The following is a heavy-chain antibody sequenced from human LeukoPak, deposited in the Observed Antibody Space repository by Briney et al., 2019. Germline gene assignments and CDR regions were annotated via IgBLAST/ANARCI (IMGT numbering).Heavy chain of an antibody. D-gene: IGHD3-3*01. J-gene: IGHJ6*03. Sequence: SETLSLTCTVSGGSISSSSYYWGWIRQPPGKGLEWIGSIYYSGSTYYNPSLKSRVTISVDTSKNQFSLKLSSVTAADTAVYYCARDPSEDDFWSGYYTASDYYYYMDVWGKGTTVTVSS. V-gene: IGHV4-39*07. CDR1: GGSISSSSYY. CDR2: IYYSGST. CDR3: ARDPSEDDFWSGYYTASDYYYYMDV.